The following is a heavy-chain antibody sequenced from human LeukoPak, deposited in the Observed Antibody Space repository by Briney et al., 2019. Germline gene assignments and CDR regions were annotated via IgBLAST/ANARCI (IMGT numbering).Heavy chain of an antibody. D-gene: IGHD3-22*01. CDR3: AKGSSGYFFDL. CDR1: GFIFNNYG. J-gene: IGHJ4*02. CDR2: ISNDGGGT. Sequence: GGSLRLSCAASGFIFNNYGLVWVRQAPGKGLEWISAISNDGGGTTYADFVKGRFSVSRDNSKNTLFLQMNSLRAEDTALYYCAKGSSGYFFDLWGQGTLVTVSS. V-gene: IGHV3-23*01.